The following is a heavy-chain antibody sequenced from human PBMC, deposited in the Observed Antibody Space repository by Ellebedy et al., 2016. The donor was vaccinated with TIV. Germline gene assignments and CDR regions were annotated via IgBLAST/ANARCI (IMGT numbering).Heavy chain of an antibody. V-gene: IGHV3-7*03. CDR2: INQDGSAK. CDR3: ARGGVVAGADY. D-gene: IGHD6-19*01. CDR1: GFTFSHYW. Sequence: GGSLRLSCAASGFTFSHYWMNWVRQAPGKGLEWVANINQDGSAKYYVDSVKGRFTISRDNAKNSLYLQMNSLRGEDTAVYYCARGGVVAGADYWGQGTLVTVSS. J-gene: IGHJ4*02.